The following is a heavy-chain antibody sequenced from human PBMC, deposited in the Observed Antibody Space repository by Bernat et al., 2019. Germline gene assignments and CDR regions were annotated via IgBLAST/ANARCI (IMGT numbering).Heavy chain of an antibody. CDR2: ISAHNGNT. V-gene: IGHV1-18*01. D-gene: IGHD2-15*01. CDR3: ARARIDCSGGSCYPKNYYYYYYMDV. J-gene: IGHJ6*03. CDR1: GYTFTSYG. Sequence: QVQLVQSGAEVKKPGASVKVSCKASGYTFTSYGISWVRQAPGQGLEWMGWISAHNGNTNYAQKLQGRVTMTTDTSTSTAYMELRSLRSDDTAVYYCARARIDCSGGSCYPKNYYYYYYMDVWGKGTTVTVSS.